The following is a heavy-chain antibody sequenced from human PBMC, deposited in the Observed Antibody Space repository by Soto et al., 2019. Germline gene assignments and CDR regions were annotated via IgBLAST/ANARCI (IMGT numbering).Heavy chain of an antibody. CDR1: GYTYISYG. Sequence: ASVKVSCKASGYTYISYGISWVRQAPGQGLEWMGWISAYNGNTNYAQKFQGRVTMTTDISTSTAYMELGSLTSDDTAVYYCARVIGGYYGMDVWGHGTTVTVSS. J-gene: IGHJ6*02. CDR2: ISAYNGNT. CDR3: ARVIGGYYGMDV. D-gene: IGHD3-16*02. V-gene: IGHV1-18*04.